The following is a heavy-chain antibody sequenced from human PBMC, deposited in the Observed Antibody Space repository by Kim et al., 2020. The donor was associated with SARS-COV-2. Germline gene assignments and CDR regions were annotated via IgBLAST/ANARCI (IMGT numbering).Heavy chain of an antibody. CDR2: ST. V-gene: IGHV3-23*01. Sequence: STYYADSVKGRFTISRDNSKNTLYLQMNSLRAEDTAVYYCAKIYTAAFDYWGQGTLVTVSS. D-gene: IGHD2-2*02. CDR3: AKIYTAAFDY. J-gene: IGHJ4*02.